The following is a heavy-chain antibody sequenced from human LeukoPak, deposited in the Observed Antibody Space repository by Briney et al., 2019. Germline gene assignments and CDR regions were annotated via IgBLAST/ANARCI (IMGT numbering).Heavy chain of an antibody. V-gene: IGHV3-15*01. CDR2: IKSKTDGGTT. J-gene: IGHJ4*02. CDR1: GFTFSNAW. CDR3: TTDRGYSGYDRFDY. D-gene: IGHD5-12*01. Sequence: KSGGSLRPSCAASGFTFSNAWMSWVRQAPGKGLEWVGRIKSKTDGGTTDYAAPVKGRFTISRDDSKNTLYLQMNSLKTEDTAVYYCTTDRGYSGYDRFDYWGQRILVTVSS.